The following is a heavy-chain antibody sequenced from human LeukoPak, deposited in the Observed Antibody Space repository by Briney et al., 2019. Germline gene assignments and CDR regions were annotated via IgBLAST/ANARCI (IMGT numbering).Heavy chain of an antibody. CDR1: GYTFTGYY. J-gene: IGHJ4*02. Sequence: ASVKVSCKAPGYTFTGYYMHWVRQAPGQGLEWMGWINPNSGGTNYAQKFQGRVTMTRDTSISTAYMELSRLRSDDTAVYYCARGSDDFWSGYSPSYWGQGTLVTVSS. V-gene: IGHV1-2*02. CDR2: INPNSGGT. CDR3: ARGSDDFWSGYSPSY. D-gene: IGHD3-3*01.